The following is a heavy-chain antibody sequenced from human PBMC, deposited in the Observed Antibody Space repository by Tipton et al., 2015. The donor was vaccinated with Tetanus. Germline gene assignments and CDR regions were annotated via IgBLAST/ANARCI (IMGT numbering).Heavy chain of an antibody. CDR2: VSYSGRT. J-gene: IGHJ4*02. Sequence: GLVKPSETLSLTCTVSGGSVRSGSYSWNWIRQPPGKGLEWLAYVSYSGRTNSNYSLKSRITVSQDTSKNQFSLRLRSVAAADTAVYYCARLREIVSRSGWAFDYWGQGTLVTVSS. D-gene: IGHD5/OR15-5a*01. V-gene: IGHV4-61*01. CDR3: ARLREIVSRSGWAFDY. CDR1: GGSVRSGSYS.